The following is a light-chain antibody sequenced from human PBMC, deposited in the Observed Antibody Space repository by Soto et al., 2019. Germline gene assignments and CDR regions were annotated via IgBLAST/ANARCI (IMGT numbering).Light chain of an antibody. J-gene: IGLJ2*01. CDR1: GSDVGGYNY. V-gene: IGLV2-14*01. CDR2: DVS. CDR3: SSYTSASTPLV. Sequence: QSALTQPASVSGSPGQSITISCTGTGSDVGGYNYVSWYQQHPGKAPKVMIYDVSNRPSGVSNRFSGSKSGNTASLTISGLQAEDEADYSCSSYTSASTPLVFGGGTKLTV.